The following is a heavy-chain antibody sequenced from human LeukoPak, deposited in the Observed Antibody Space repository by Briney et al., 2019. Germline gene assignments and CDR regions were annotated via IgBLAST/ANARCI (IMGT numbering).Heavy chain of an antibody. Sequence: GGSLRLSCAASGFTFSIYSVSWVRQAPGKWLEWVSSISSSSSYIYYADSVKGRFTISRDNAKNSLYLQMNSLRAEDTVVYYCARDRGGGSIDYWGQGTLVTVSS. V-gene: IGHV3-21*01. J-gene: IGHJ4*02. CDR2: ISSSSSYI. D-gene: IGHD3-10*01. CDR3: ARDRGGGSIDY. CDR1: GFTFSIYS.